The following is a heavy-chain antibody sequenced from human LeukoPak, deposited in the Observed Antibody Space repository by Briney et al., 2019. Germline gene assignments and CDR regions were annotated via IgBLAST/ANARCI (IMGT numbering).Heavy chain of an antibody. J-gene: IGHJ4*02. CDR3: ARDPKWLDY. CDR1: GFTLSTYW. D-gene: IGHD5-12*01. V-gene: IGHV3-7*01. CDR2: TNQEGSEK. Sequence: GGSLRLSCAASGFTLSTYWMSWVRQAPGKGLEWVANTNQEGSEKYYVDSVKGRFTISKDNAKNALYLQMNSLRAEDTAVYYCARDPKWLDYWGQGTLVTVSS.